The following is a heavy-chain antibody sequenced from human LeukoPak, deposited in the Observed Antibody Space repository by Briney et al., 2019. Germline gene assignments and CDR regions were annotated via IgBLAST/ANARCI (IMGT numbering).Heavy chain of an antibody. D-gene: IGHD2-2*03. CDR1: GFTFSSYV. CDR3: AKVGYCSSTSCYQSACFDP. Sequence: GGSLRLSCAASGFTFSSYVMHWVRQAPGKGLEWVAVISYDGSNKYYADSVKGRFTISRDNSKNTLYLQMNSLRAEDTAVYYCAKVGYCSSTSCYQSACFDPWGQGTLVTVSS. J-gene: IGHJ5*02. CDR2: ISYDGSNK. V-gene: IGHV3-30*18.